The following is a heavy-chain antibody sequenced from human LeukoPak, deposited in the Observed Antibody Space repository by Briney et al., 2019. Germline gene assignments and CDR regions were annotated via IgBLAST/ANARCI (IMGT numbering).Heavy chain of an antibody. Sequence: SETLSLTCTVFGGSISSYYWSWLRQPPGKGLEWIGYIYYSGSTNYNPSLKSRVTISVDTSKNQFSLKLSSVTAADTAVYYCAREMSSSFNWFDPWGQGTLVTVSS. V-gene: IGHV4-59*01. CDR2: IYYSGST. D-gene: IGHD6-13*01. CDR3: AREMSSSFNWFDP. CDR1: GGSISSYY. J-gene: IGHJ5*02.